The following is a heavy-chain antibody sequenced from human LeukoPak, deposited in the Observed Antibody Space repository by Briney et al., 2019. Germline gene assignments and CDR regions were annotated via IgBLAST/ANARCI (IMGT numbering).Heavy chain of an antibody. CDR3: ARQLKLTGYYYYYGMDV. Sequence: GESLKISCKGSGYSFTSYWIGWVRQMPGKGLEWMGIIYPGDSDTRYSPSFQGQVTISADKSISTAYLQWSSLKASDTAMYYCARQLKLTGYYYYYGMDVWGQGTTVTVSS. V-gene: IGHV5-51*01. CDR2: IYPGDSDT. CDR1: GYSFTSYW. D-gene: IGHD7-27*01. J-gene: IGHJ6*02.